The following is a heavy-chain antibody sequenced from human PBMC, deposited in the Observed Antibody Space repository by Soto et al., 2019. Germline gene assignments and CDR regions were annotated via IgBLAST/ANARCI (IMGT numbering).Heavy chain of an antibody. V-gene: IGHV3-9*01. Sequence: SLRLASAASGLNFGDYAMHWVRKTPGKGLEWVSGLNWNSVTPGYGDSVKGRFSISRDNGKYALYLQMTSLRPEDTALYYCVKDISGAYSGPNYDAWGQGTLVTVSS. CDR2: LNWNSVTP. J-gene: IGHJ4*02. CDR3: VKDISGAYSGPNYDA. D-gene: IGHD1-26*01. CDR1: GLNFGDYA.